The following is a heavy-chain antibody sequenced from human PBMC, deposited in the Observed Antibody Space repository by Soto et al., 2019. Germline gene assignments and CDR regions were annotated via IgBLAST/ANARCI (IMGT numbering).Heavy chain of an antibody. V-gene: IGHV4-34*01. D-gene: IGHD6-6*01. J-gene: IGHJ4*02. CDR3: ASSSSIAARPGVY. Sequence: PSETLSLTCAVYGGSFSGYYWSWIRQPPGKGLEWIGGINHSGSTNYNPSLKSRVTISVDTSKNQFSLKLSSVTAADTAVYYCASSSSIAARPGVYWGQGTLVTVSS. CDR1: GGSFSGYY. CDR2: INHSGST.